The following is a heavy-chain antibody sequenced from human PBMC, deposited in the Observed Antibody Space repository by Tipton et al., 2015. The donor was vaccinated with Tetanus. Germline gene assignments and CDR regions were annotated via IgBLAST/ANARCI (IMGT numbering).Heavy chain of an antibody. J-gene: IGHJ4*02. CDR2: IYYSGST. Sequence: TLSLICTVSGGSISSGGYYWSWIRQHPGKGLEWIGDIYYSGSTYYNPSLKSRVTISVDTSKNQFSLKLNSVTAADTAVYYCARDQARGARGWNYFGYWGQGTLVTVSS. V-gene: IGHV4-31*03. D-gene: IGHD1-26*01. CDR3: ARDQARGARGWNYFGY. CDR1: GGSISSGGYY.